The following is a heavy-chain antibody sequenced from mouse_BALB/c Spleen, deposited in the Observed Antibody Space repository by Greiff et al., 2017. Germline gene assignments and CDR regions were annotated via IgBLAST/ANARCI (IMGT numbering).Heavy chain of an antibody. D-gene: IGHD4-1*01. V-gene: IGHV2-9*02. CDR1: GFSLTSYG. CDR2: IWAGGST. J-gene: IGHJ3*01. Sequence: QVQLKESGPGLVAPSQSLSITCTVSGFSLTSYGVHWVRQPPGKGLEWLGVIWAGGSTNYNSALMSRLSISKDNSKSQVFLKMNSLQTDDTAMYYCARNWDGRFAYWGQGTLVTVSA. CDR3: ARNWDGRFAY.